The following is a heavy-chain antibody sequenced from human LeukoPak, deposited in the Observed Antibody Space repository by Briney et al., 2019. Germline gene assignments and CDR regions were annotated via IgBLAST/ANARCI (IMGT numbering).Heavy chain of an antibody. Sequence: PGGSLRLSCAASGFTFSSYGMHWVRQAPGKGLEWVAVISYDGSNKYYADSVKGRFTISRDNSKNTLYLQMNSLRAEDTAVYHCAKDLGVRYFDWLIPGSDYWGQGTLVTVSS. D-gene: IGHD3-9*01. CDR1: GFTFSSYG. CDR2: ISYDGSNK. J-gene: IGHJ4*02. V-gene: IGHV3-30*18. CDR3: AKDLGVRYFDWLIPGSDY.